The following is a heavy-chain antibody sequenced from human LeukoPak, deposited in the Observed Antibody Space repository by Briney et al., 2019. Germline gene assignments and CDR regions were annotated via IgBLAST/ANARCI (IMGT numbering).Heavy chain of an antibody. CDR3: ARVRAAAVPYYFDS. CDR1: GGAISSYY. J-gene: IGHJ4*02. D-gene: IGHD6-13*01. Sequence: PSETLSLTCTVSGGAISSYYWSWIRQPPGKGLEWIGYIYYSGSTNYNPSLKSRVTISVDTSKNQFSLNLSSVTAADAAIYYCARVRAAAVPYYFDSWGQGTLVTVSS. CDR2: IYYSGST. V-gene: IGHV4-59*12.